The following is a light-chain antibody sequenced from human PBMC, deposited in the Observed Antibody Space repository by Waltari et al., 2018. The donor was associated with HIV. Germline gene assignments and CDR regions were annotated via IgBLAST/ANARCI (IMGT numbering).Light chain of an antibody. CDR2: DVS. J-gene: IGLJ1*01. V-gene: IGLV2-14*03. CDR3: SSYTGSSTLGV. CDR1: SSDIGAYDY. Sequence: SALTQPASVSGSPGQSITISCTGSSSDIGAYDYVSWSQQHPGEAPKLIIYDVSRRPSGISHRFSGSKSVNTASLTISGLQAEDEADYYCSSYTGSSTLGVFGTGTTVTVL.